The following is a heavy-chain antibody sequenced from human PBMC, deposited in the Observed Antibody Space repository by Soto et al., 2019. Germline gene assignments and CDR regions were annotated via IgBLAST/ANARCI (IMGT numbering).Heavy chain of an antibody. CDR3: ARLHSYGPLRYGMDV. D-gene: IGHD5-18*01. CDR1: GYSFTSYW. V-gene: IGHV5-10-1*01. CDR2: IDPSDSYT. Sequence: GESLKISCKGSGYSFTSYWISWVRQMPGKGLEWMGRIDPSDSYTNYSPSFQGHVTISADKSISTAYLQWSSLKASDTAMYYCARLHSYGPLRYGMDVWGQGTTVTVSS. J-gene: IGHJ6*02.